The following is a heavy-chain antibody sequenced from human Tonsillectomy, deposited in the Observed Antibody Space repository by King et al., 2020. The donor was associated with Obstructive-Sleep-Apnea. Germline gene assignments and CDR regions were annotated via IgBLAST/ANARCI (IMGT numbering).Heavy chain of an antibody. CDR3: AKEMIAAAATGGMDV. Sequence: VQLVESGGGVVQPGRSLRLSCAASGFTFSSYGMNWVRQAPGKGLEWVAVISYDGSNKYYADSVKGRFTVSRDNSKNTLYLQMNSRRPKDTAVYYCAKEMIAAAATGGMDVWGQGTTVTVSS. CDR2: ISYDGSNK. D-gene: IGHD6-13*01. V-gene: IGHV3-30*18. J-gene: IGHJ6*02. CDR1: GFTFSSYG.